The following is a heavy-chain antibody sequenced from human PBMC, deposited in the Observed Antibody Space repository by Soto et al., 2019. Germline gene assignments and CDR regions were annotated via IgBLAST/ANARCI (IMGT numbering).Heavy chain of an antibody. CDR2: INKSGGST. J-gene: IGHJ4*02. CDR3: AKDPPTTGTTFDY. CDR1: GLTFSSFD. V-gene: IGHV3-23*01. D-gene: IGHD1-1*01. Sequence: VVSRRCSLDASGLTFSSFDVCWVRQAPGKGLEWVSTINKSGGSTYYADSVQGRFTISRDNSKNMLFLQINGLRAEDTAVYYCAKDPPTTGTTFDYWGRGTLVPSPQ.